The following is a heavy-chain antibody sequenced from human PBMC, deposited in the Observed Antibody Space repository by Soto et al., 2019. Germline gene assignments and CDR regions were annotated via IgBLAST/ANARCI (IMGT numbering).Heavy chain of an antibody. CDR2: IKSKTDGGTT. J-gene: IGHJ4*02. Sequence: PGGSLRLSCAASGFTFSNAWMNWVRQAPGKGLEWVGRIKSKTDGGTTDYAAPVKGRFTISRDDSKNTLYLQMNSLKTEDTAVYYCTTGNYYGSVGGYSDYWGQGTLVTVSS. CDR1: GFTFSNAW. V-gene: IGHV3-15*07. CDR3: TTGNYYGSVGGYSDY. D-gene: IGHD3-10*01.